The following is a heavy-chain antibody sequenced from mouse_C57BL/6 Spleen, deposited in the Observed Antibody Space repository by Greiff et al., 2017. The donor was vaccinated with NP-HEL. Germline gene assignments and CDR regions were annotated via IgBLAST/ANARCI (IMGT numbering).Heavy chain of an antibody. CDR1: GYTFTSYW. Sequence: QVQLQQSGAELVMPGASVKLSCKASGYTFTSYWMHWVKQRPGQGLEWIGEIDPSDSYTNYNQKFKGKSTLTVDKSSSTAYMQLSSLTSEDSAVYYSARSGTGYRGDYWGQGTTLTVSS. D-gene: IGHD3-1*01. J-gene: IGHJ2*01. V-gene: IGHV1-69*01. CDR2: IDPSDSYT. CDR3: ARSGTGYRGDY.